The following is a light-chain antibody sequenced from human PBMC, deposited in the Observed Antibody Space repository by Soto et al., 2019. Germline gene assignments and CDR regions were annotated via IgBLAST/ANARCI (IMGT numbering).Light chain of an antibody. CDR3: QQRNSYPIT. V-gene: IGKV1-8*01. CDR1: QGISSY. Sequence: AIRMTQSPSSFSASTGDRVTITCRASQGISSYLAWYQQKPGKAPRVLISAASTLQSGVPPRFSGSESGTDFTLTISSLQPEDFAAYYCQQRNSYPITFGQGTRLEIK. CDR2: AAS. J-gene: IGKJ5*01.